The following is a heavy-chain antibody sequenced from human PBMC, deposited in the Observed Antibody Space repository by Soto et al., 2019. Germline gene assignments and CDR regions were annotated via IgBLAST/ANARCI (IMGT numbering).Heavy chain of an antibody. CDR1: GGIFSSYA. J-gene: IGHJ5*02. CDR3: ARVYGSGSYYHSQYFLGFEP. V-gene: IGHV1-69*13. CDR2: IIPIFGTA. Sequence: SVKVSCKAFGGIFSSYAISWVRQAPGQGLEWMGGIIPIFGTANYAQKFQGRVTITADESTSTAYMELSSLSSEDTAVYYCARVYGSGSYYHSQYFLGFEPWGQGTLLTVFS. D-gene: IGHD3-10*01.